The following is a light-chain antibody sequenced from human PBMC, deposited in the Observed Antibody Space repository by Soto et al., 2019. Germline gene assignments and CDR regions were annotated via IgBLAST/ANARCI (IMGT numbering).Light chain of an antibody. V-gene: IGLV2-14*01. Sequence: QSALTQPASVSGSPGQSITISCTGTSSDFGGYNYVSWYQQHPGKAPKLMIYDVSNRPSGVSNRFSGSKSGNTASLTISGLQAEDEADYYCSSYTSSSTLPYVFGTGTKLTVL. CDR2: DVS. CDR3: SSYTSSSTLPYV. J-gene: IGLJ1*01. CDR1: SSDFGGYNY.